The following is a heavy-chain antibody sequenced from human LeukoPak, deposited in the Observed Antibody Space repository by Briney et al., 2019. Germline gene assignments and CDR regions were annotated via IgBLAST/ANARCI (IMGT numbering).Heavy chain of an antibody. Sequence: GGSLRLSCAAYGFTFSSYDMHWDRQAPGKGLEWVAVISYDGSNKYYADSVKGRFTISRDNSKNTLYLQMNSLRAEDTAVYYCARMELNGMDVWGQGTTLTVSS. J-gene: IGHJ6*02. D-gene: IGHD1-26*01. CDR3: ARMELNGMDV. V-gene: IGHV3-30-3*01. CDR2: ISYDGSNK. CDR1: GFTFSSYD.